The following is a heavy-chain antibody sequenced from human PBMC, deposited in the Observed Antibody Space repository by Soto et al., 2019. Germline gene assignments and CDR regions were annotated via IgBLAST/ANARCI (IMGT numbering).Heavy chain of an antibody. Sequence: EVQLVESGGGLVKPGGSLRLSCAASGFTFSSYSMNWVRQAPGKGLEWVSSISSSSSYIYYADSVKGRFTISRDNAKNSLYLQMNSLRAEDTAVYYCARDPPVGNWKGGDTYNWLDPWGQGTLVTVSS. J-gene: IGHJ5*02. CDR2: ISSSSSYI. V-gene: IGHV3-21*01. D-gene: IGHD1-20*01. CDR3: ARDPPVGNWKGGDTYNWLDP. CDR1: GFTFSSYS.